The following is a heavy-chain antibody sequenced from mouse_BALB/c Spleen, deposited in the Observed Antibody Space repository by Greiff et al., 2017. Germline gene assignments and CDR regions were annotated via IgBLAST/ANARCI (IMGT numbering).Heavy chain of an antibody. CDR2: IWTGGGT. Sequence: QVQLQQSGPGLVAPSQSLSITCTVSGFSLTSYDISWIRQPPGKGLEWLGVIWTGGGTNYNSAFMSRLSISKDNSKSQVFLKMNSLQTDDTAIYYCVRDGYHFDYWGQGTTLTVSS. CDR1: GFSLTSYD. V-gene: IGHV2-9-2*01. J-gene: IGHJ2*01. CDR3: VRDGYHFDY.